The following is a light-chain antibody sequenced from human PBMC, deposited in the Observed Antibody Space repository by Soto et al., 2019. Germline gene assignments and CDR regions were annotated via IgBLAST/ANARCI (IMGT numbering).Light chain of an antibody. CDR1: QSISTN. Sequence: EIVLTQSPDTLPLSPGERATLSCRASQSISTNLAWYQQKPGQAPRLLIFGASTRATGIPARFSGSGSGTEFTLTISSLEPEDFAVYYCQQRNNWPPLTFGQGTRLEIK. CDR2: GAS. V-gene: IGKV3-15*01. J-gene: IGKJ5*01. CDR3: QQRNNWPPLT.